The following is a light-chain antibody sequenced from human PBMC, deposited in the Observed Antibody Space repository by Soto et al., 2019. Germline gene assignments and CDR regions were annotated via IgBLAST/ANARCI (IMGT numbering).Light chain of an antibody. CDR1: QSVSSN. J-gene: IGKJ4*01. Sequence: EIVMTQSPATLSVSPGERATLSCRASQSVSSNLARYQQKPGQAPRLLIYGASTRATGIPARFSGSGSGTECTLTISSRQSEDVAVYYCQQYNNWPPLTFGGGTKVEIK. CDR2: GAS. V-gene: IGKV3-15*01. CDR3: QQYNNWPPLT.